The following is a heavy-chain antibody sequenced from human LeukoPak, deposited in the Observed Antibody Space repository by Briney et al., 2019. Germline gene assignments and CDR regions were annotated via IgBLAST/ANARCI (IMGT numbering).Heavy chain of an antibody. J-gene: IGHJ6*03. CDR2: IYDSGST. CDR1: GGSISSYY. Sequence: SETLSLTCTVSGGSISSYYWSWIRQPPGKGLEWIGYIYDSGSTNYNPSLKSRVTISVDTSKNQFSLKLSSVTAADTAVYYCARTRSGSYDYYVDVWGKGTTVTVSS. D-gene: IGHD3-10*01. V-gene: IGHV4-59*01. CDR3: ARTRSGSYDYYVDV.